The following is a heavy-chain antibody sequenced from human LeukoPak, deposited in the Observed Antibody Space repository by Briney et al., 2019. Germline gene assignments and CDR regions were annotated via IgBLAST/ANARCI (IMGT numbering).Heavy chain of an antibody. V-gene: IGHV4-4*09. CDR2: IYTSGST. Sequence: SETLSLTCTVSGGSISSYYWSWIRQPPGKGLEWIGYIYTSGSTNYNPSLKSRVTISVDTSKNQFSLKLSSVTAADTAVYYCARLGSSSSSYYYYYYMDVWGKGTTVTVSS. CDR3: ARLGSSSSSYYYYYYMDV. D-gene: IGHD6-6*01. CDR1: GGSISSYY. J-gene: IGHJ6*03.